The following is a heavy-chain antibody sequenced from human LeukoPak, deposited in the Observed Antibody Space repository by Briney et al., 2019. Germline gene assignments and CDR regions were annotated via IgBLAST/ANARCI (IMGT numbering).Heavy chain of an antibody. CDR3: ARGATSYYDSSGYYYWFDP. D-gene: IGHD3-22*01. Sequence: SETLSLTCAVYGGSFSGYYWSWIRQPPGKGLEWIGEINHSGSTNYNPSLKRRVTISVDTSKNQFSLKLSSVTAADTAVYYCARGATSYYDSSGYYYWFDPWGQGTLVTVSS. CDR2: INHSGST. CDR1: GGSFSGYY. J-gene: IGHJ5*02. V-gene: IGHV4-34*01.